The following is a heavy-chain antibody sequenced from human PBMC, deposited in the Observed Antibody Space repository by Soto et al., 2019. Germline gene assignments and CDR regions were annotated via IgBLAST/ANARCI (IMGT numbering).Heavy chain of an antibody. D-gene: IGHD1-1*01. CDR2: INAGNGNT. Sequence: ASVKVSCKASGYTFTSYAMHWVRQAPGQRLEWMGWINAGNGNTKYSQKFQGRVTITRDTSASTAYMELSSLRSEDTAVFYCASLFSRAGTTITGGGYYYGMDVWGQGTTVTVSS. CDR3: ASLFSRAGTTITGGGYYYGMDV. J-gene: IGHJ6*02. CDR1: GYTFTSYA. V-gene: IGHV1-3*01.